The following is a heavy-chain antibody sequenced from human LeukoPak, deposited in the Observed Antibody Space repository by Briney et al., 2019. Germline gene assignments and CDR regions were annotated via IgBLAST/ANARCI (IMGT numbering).Heavy chain of an antibody. Sequence: PGRSLRLSCAASGFSFSNYGMHWVRQAPGKGLEWVAVIWYDGSNKYYADSVKGRFTISRDNSKNTVYLQMNSLRADDTAVYYCAKDHPFDYYYATSGYFLYWGQGTLVTVSS. J-gene: IGHJ4*02. D-gene: IGHD3-22*01. CDR2: IWYDGSNK. CDR3: AKDHPFDYYYATSGYFLY. V-gene: IGHV3-33*06. CDR1: GFSFSNYG.